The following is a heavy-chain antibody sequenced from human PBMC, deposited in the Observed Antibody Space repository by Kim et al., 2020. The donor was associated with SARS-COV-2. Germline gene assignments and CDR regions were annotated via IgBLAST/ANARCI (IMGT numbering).Heavy chain of an antibody. J-gene: IGHJ4*02. CDR3: ARGSGKRAAGTSSFDY. Sequence: SQTLSLTCAVYGGSFSGYYWSWIRQPPGKGLEWIGEINHSGSTNYNPSLKSRVTISVDTSKNQFSLKLSSVTAADTAVYYCARGSGKRAAGTSSFDYWGQ. D-gene: IGHD6-13*01. V-gene: IGHV4-34*01. CDR1: GGSFSGYY. CDR2: INHSGST.